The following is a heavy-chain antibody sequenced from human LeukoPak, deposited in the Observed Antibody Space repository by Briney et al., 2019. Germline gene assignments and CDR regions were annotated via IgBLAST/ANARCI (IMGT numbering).Heavy chain of an antibody. J-gene: IGHJ4*02. CDR1: GFTFSSYA. V-gene: IGHV3-23*01. Sequence: GGSLRLSCAASGFTFSSYAMRWVRQAPGKGLEWVSSVSGSGGSTYYADSVKGWFTISRDNSKNTLYLQMNSLRAEDTAIYYCAKPRAVGVNAFFDYWGQGTLVTVSS. CDR3: AKPRAVGVNAFFDY. CDR2: VSGSGGST.